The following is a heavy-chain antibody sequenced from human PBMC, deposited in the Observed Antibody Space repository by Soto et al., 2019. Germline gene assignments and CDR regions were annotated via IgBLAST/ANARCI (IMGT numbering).Heavy chain of an antibody. Sequence: QVQLVKSGAEVKKPGSSVKVSCKASGGTFSSYTISWVRQAPGQGLEWMGRIIPILGIANYAQKFQGRVTITADKSTSTAYMELSSLRSEDTAVYYCARIAAAGSDLDAFDIWGQGTMVTVSS. J-gene: IGHJ3*02. V-gene: IGHV1-69*02. D-gene: IGHD6-13*01. CDR3: ARIAAAGSDLDAFDI. CDR1: GGTFSSYT. CDR2: IIPILGIA.